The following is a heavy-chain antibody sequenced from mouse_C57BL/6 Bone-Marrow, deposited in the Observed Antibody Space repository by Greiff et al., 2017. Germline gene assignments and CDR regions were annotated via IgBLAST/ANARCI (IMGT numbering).Heavy chain of an antibody. CDR1: GYTFTSYW. V-gene: IGHV1-5*01. D-gene: IGHD1-1*01. CDR2: IYPGNSDT. J-gene: IGHJ1*03. CDR3: TRWITTVVSYWYFDV. Sequence: EVQLQQSGTVLARPGASVKMSCKTSGYTFTSYWMHWVKQRPGQGLEWIGAIYPGNSDTSYNQKFKGKAKLTAVTSASTAYMELSSLTNEDSAVYYCTRWITTVVSYWYFDVWGTGTTVTVSS.